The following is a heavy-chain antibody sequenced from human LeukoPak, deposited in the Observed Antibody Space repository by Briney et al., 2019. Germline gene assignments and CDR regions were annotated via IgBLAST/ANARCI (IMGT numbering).Heavy chain of an antibody. D-gene: IGHD1-26*01. CDR2: IKRDGSEK. Sequence: AGGSLRLSCAASGFTLRTYWMSWVRQAPGKGLEWVASIKRDGSEKYYVDSVKGRFTISRDNAKNSLYLQMNSLRAEDTAVYYCARDPYSGAYYEGYYYYYMDVWGKGTTVTVSS. V-gene: IGHV3-7*01. CDR1: GFTLRTYW. CDR3: ARDPYSGAYYEGYYYYYMDV. J-gene: IGHJ6*03.